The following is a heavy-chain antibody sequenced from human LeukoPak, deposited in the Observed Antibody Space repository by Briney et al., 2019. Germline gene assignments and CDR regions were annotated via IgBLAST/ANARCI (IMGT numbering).Heavy chain of an antibody. CDR1: GFTFSDYA. D-gene: IGHD2-21*02. V-gene: IGHV3-23*01. J-gene: IGHJ4*02. Sequence: GGSLRLSCAASGFTFSDYAMSWVRQAPGKGREWLSVISGGSSGSTYYADSVTDRFTVSRDNSKNTVELQMNNLRVDDTAIYYCAKDHANTPVVTNWGQGILVSVSS. CDR2: ISGGSSGST. CDR3: AKDHANTPVVTN.